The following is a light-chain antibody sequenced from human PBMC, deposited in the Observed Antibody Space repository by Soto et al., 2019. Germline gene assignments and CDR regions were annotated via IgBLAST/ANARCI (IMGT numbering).Light chain of an antibody. CDR1: QSASSIY. Sequence: IVLTQSPCTVSLSPGESATLSCRASQSASSIYLAWYQKKPGQAPRLLIYGAFIRATGIPDRFSGSGSGTDFPLTISRLEHDYAAFYCCQQYGTSHSFGGGTKVEIK. J-gene: IGKJ4*01. CDR2: GAF. V-gene: IGKV3-20*01. CDR3: QQYGTSHS.